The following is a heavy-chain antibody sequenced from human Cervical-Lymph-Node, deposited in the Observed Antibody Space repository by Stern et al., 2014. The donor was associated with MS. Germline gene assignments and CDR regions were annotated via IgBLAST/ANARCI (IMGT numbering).Heavy chain of an antibody. Sequence: QVKLVQSGAEVIQPGASVKVFCRASGYTFINLNIHWVRQAPGQRLEWMGWISAGSDDIRYSQKFKGRITLTRDTSASTAYMDLSRLRSEDTAVYYCAGDHTGTNPNYLDNWGQGTLVTVSS. CDR3: AGDHTGTNPNYLDN. J-gene: IGHJ4*02. CDR1: GYTFINLN. V-gene: IGHV1-3*01. D-gene: IGHD1/OR15-1a*01. CDR2: ISAGSDDI.